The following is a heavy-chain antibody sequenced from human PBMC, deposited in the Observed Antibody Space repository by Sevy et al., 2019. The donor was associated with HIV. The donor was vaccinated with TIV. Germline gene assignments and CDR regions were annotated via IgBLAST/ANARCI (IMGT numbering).Heavy chain of an antibody. V-gene: IGHV3-9*01. CDR3: AKDIGATGIAVVAN. CDR2: FNWDSGSV. CDR1: GFTFDDFA. J-gene: IGHJ4*02. Sequence: GGSLRLSCAASGFTFDDFAMHWVRQVPGKGLEWVSFFNWDSGSVAYADSVKGRFTISRDNAKNALFLQMNSLRAEDTALYYCAKDIGATGIAVVANWGQGTQVTVSS. D-gene: IGHD6-19*01.